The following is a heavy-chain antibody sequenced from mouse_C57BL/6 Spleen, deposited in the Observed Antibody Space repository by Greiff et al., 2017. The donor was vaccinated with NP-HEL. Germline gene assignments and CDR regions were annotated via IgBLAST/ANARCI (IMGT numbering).Heavy chain of an antibody. CDR1: GFTFSDYY. CDR2: INYDGSST. D-gene: IGHD1-1*01. CDR3: ALYYYGSPYWYFDV. J-gene: IGHJ1*03. V-gene: IGHV5-16*01. Sequence: DVKLVESEGGLVQPGSSMKLSCTASGFTFSDYYMAWVRQVPEKGLEWVANINYDGSSTYYLDSLKSRFIISRDNAKNILYLQMSSLKSEDTATYYCALYYYGSPYWYFDVWGTGTTVTVSS.